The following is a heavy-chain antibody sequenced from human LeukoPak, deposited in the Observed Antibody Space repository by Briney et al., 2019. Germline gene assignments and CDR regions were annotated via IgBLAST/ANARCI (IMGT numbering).Heavy chain of an antibody. D-gene: IGHD6-19*01. J-gene: IGHJ6*03. V-gene: IGHV3-15*01. CDR2: IKSKTDGGTT. Sequence: GGSLRLSCAASGFTFSNAWMSWVRQAPGKGLEWVGRIKSKTDGGTTDYAAPVKGRFTISRDDSKNTLYLQMNSLKTEDTAVYYCTTGGGVAGGYYYYYYMDVWGKGTTVTVSS. CDR3: TTGGGVAGGYYYYYYMDV. CDR1: GFTFSNAW.